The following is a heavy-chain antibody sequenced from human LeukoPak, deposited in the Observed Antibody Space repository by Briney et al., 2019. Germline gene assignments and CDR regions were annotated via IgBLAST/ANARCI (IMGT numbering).Heavy chain of an antibody. CDR3: ARDSSTVTTGEGYFDY. J-gene: IGHJ4*02. V-gene: IGHV1-69*01. D-gene: IGHD4-17*01. Sequence: SVKVSCKASGGTLSSYAISWVRQAPGQGLEWMGGIIPIFGTANYAQKFQGRVTITADESTSTAYMELSSLRSEDTAVYYCARDSSTVTTGEGYFDYWGQGTLVTVSS. CDR1: GGTLSSYA. CDR2: IIPIFGTA.